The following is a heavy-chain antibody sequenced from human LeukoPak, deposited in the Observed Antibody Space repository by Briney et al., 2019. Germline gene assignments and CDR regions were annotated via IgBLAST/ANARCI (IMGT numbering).Heavy chain of an antibody. CDR1: GGPISSYY. CDR2: IYYSGST. J-gene: IGHJ4*02. D-gene: IGHD1-26*01. V-gene: IGHV4-59*08. CDR3: ARHRSRSYTDY. Sequence: PSETLSLTSTVSGGPISSYYWSWIRQPPGKGLEWIGYIYYSGSTNYNPSLKSRVTISVDTSKNQFSLKLSSVTAADTAVYYCARHRSRSYTDYWGQGTLVTVSS.